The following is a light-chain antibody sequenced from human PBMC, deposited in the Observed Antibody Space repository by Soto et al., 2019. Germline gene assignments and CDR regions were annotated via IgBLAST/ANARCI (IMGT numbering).Light chain of an antibody. V-gene: IGKV3-11*01. J-gene: IGKJ2*01. Sequence: EIVLTQSPATLSLSPGERATLSCRASQSVRSFLAWYQQKPGQAPRLLIYDASSRATGIPARFSGSGSGTDFPLTISSLEPEDLAVYYCQQRSIWPRTFGQGTKLEIK. CDR2: DAS. CDR3: QQRSIWPRT. CDR1: QSVRSF.